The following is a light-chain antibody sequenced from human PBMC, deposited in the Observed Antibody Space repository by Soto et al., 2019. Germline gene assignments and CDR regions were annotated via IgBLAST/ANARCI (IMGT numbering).Light chain of an antibody. CDR3: SSYTSSNTLV. J-gene: IGLJ2*01. Sequence: QSVLTQPASGSGSPGQSITISCTGTSSDVGGYDFVSWYQQLPGKAPKLMIYDVSSRPSGVSSRFSGFKSGDTASLTISGLQAVDEGDYYCSSYTSSNTLVFGGGTKVTVL. V-gene: IGLV2-14*01. CDR1: SSDVGGYDF. CDR2: DVS.